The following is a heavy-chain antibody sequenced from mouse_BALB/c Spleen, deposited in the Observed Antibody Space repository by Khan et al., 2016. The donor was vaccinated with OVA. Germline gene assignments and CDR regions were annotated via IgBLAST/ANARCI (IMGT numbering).Heavy chain of an antibody. Sequence: QVQLQQSGAELMKPGASVKISCKATGYTFSSYWIEWVKQRPGHGLEWIGEILPGSNSSNYNERFKGKATLTADTSSNTAYMQLSSLTSEDSAIYCCAIGNYYGSTSWFGYWGQGTLGTVSA. CDR2: ILPGSNSS. J-gene: IGHJ3*01. CDR3: AIGNYYGSTSWFGY. V-gene: IGHV1-9*01. D-gene: IGHD1-1*01. CDR1: GYTFSSYW.